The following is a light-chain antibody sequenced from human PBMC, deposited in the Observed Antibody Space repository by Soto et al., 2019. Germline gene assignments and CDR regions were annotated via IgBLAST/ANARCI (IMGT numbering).Light chain of an antibody. CDR1: QSVSNSY. Sequence: DIVLTQSPGTLSLSPGERATLSCRASQSVSNSYLAWYQQKPGQAPRLLIYGASSRATGIPDRFRGDGSGTDFTLTISRLEPEDFVVYYCQHYGTSPTWTFGQGTKVEVK. CDR2: GAS. J-gene: IGKJ1*01. CDR3: QHYGTSPTWT. V-gene: IGKV3-20*01.